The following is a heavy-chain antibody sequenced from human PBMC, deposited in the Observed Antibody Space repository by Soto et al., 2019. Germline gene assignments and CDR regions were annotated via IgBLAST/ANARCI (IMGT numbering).Heavy chain of an antibody. Sequence: GASVKVSCKASGYTFTAYAIHWMRQAPGQGLEWMGWISAYNGNTNYAQKLQGRVTMTTDTSTSTAYMELRSLRSDDTAVYYCARDPPPPDYWGQGTLLTVSS. CDR2: ISAYNGNT. CDR3: ARDPPPPDY. CDR1: GYTFTAYA. V-gene: IGHV1-18*01. J-gene: IGHJ4*02.